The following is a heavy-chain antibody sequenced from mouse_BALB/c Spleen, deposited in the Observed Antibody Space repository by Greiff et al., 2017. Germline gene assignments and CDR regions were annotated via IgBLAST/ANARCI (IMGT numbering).Heavy chain of an antibody. Sequence: LQQPGSELVRPGASVKLSCKASGYTFTSYWMHWVKQRPGQGLEWIGNIYPGSGSTNYDEKFKSKATLTVDTSSSTAYMQLSSLTSEDSAVYYCTSSYYRDDVDNAMDYWGQGTSVTVSA. V-gene: IGHV1S22*01. CDR1: GYTFTSYW. J-gene: IGHJ4*01. CDR2: IYPGSGST. CDR3: TSSYYRDDVDNAMDY. D-gene: IGHD2-14*01.